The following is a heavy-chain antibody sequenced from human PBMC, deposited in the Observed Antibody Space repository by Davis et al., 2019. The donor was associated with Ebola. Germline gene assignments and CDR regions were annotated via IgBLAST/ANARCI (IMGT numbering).Heavy chain of an antibody. CDR3: ARVRWYSSSWKKRLWYFDL. CDR1: GYTFTSYG. CDR2: IIPIFGTA. V-gene: IGHV1-8*02. J-gene: IGHJ2*01. Sequence: ASVKVSCKASGYTFTSYGISWVRQAPGQGLEWMGGIIPIFGTANYAQKFQGRVTMTRNTSISTAYMELSSLRSEDTAVYYCARVRWYSSSWKKRLWYFDLWGRGTLVTVSS. D-gene: IGHD6-13*01.